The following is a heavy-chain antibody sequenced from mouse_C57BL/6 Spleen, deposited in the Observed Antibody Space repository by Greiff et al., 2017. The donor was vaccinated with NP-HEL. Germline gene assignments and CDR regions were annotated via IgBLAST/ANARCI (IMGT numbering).Heavy chain of an antibody. CDR1: GYAFTNYL. CDR2: INTGSGGT. D-gene: IGHD1-1*01. V-gene: IGHV1-54*01. J-gene: IGHJ2*01. CDR3: ARGGTTVVAGDFDY. Sequence: VQLQQSGAELVRPGTSVKVSCKASGYAFTNYLIEWVKQRPGQGLEWIGVINTGSGGTNYNEKFKGKATLTADKSSSTAYMQLSSLTAEDSAVYFWARGGTTVVAGDFDYWGQGTTLTVSS.